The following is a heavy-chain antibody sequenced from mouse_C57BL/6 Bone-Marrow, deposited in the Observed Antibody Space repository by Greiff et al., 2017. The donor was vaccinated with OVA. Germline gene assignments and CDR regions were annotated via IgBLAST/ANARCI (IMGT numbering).Heavy chain of an antibody. J-gene: IGHJ4*01. CDR1: GFTFSDYG. D-gene: IGHD1-1*01. CDR2: ISSGSSTI. Sequence: EVHLVESGGGLVKPGGSLKLSCAASGFTFSDYGMHWVRQAPEKGLEWVAYISSGSSTIYYADTVKGRFTISRDNSKNTLFLQMTSLRSEDTAMYYCANYYGSSYGGYAMDYWGQGTSVTVSS. CDR3: ANYYGSSYGGYAMDY. V-gene: IGHV5-17*01.